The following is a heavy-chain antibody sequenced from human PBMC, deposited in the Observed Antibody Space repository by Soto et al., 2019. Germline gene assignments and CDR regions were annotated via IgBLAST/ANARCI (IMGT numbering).Heavy chain of an antibody. CDR1: GGSVRSGNYY. V-gene: IGHV4-61*01. CDR2: IYHTGST. D-gene: IGHD5-12*01. Sequence: SETLSLTCTVSGGSVRSGNYYRSWIRQPPGKGLEWIGYIYHTGSTDYNPSLKSRVTISVDTSKNQFSLKLSSVTAADTAVYYCAREVWSSGYEFDFWGQGTLVTVSS. J-gene: IGHJ4*02. CDR3: AREVWSSGYEFDF.